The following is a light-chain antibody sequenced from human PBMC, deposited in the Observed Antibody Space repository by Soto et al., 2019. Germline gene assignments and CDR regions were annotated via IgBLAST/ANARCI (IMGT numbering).Light chain of an antibody. J-gene: IGKJ1*01. CDR3: QQYNSYSET. CDR2: DAS. CDR1: QSISNW. V-gene: IGKV1-5*01. Sequence: DIQMTQSPSTLSASVGDRVTITCRASQSISNWLAWFQQKPGKAPKLLIYDASSLESGVPSRFSGSGSGTDFTLTISSLQPDDFATYYCQQYNSYSETFGQGTKVEI.